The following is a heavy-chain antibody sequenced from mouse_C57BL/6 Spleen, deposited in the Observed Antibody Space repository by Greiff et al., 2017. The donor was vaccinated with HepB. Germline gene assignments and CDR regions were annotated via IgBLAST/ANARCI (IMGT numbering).Heavy chain of an antibody. V-gene: IGHV1-69*01. J-gene: IGHJ3*01. D-gene: IGHD3-2*02. CDR2: IDPSDSYT. CDR1: GYTFTSYW. CDR3: ARSEDSSGYWFAY. Sequence: QVQLQQSGAELVMPGASVKLSCKASGYTFTSYWMHWVKQRPGQGLEWIGEIDPSDSYTNYNQKFKGKSTLTVDKSSSTAYMQLSSLTSEDSAVYYCARSEDSSGYWFAYWGQWTLVTVSA.